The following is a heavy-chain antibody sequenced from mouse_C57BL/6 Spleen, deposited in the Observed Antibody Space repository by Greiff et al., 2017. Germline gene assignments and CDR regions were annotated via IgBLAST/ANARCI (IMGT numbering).Heavy chain of an antibody. CDR3: TRAAYYGSNPWYFDV. V-gene: IGHV5-9-1*02. J-gene: IGHJ1*03. CDR2: ISRGGDYI. Sequence: EVQRVESGEGLVKPGGSLKLSCAASGFTFSSYAMSWVRQTPEKRLEWVAYISRGGDYIYYADTVKGRFTISRDNACNTLYLQMSRLTSEDTAMYYCTRAAYYGSNPWYFDVWGTGTTVTVSS. CDR1: GFTFSSYA. D-gene: IGHD1-1*01.